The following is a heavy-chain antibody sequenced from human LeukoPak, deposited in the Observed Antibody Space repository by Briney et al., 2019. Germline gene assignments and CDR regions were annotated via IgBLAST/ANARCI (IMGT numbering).Heavy chain of an antibody. J-gene: IGHJ6*03. Sequence: ASVKVSCTASGYTFTGYYMHWVRQAPGQGHEWMGWINPNSGSTNYAQKFQGRVTMTRDTSISTAYMELSRLRSDDTAVYYCARETYYDFWSGYHHYYYYYMDVWGKGTTVTVSS. V-gene: IGHV1-2*02. CDR1: GYTFTGYY. D-gene: IGHD3-3*01. CDR2: INPNSGST. CDR3: ARETYYDFWSGYHHYYYYYMDV.